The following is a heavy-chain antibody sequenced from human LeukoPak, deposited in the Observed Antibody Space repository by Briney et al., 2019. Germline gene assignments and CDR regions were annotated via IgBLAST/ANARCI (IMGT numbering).Heavy chain of an antibody. CDR3: ARAYYDSSGHWYFDL. CDR1: GGSISSGDYY. Sequence: SETLSLTCTVSGGSISSGDYYWSWIRQPPGKGLEWIGYIYYSGSTYYNPSLKSRVTISVDTSKNQFSLKLSSVTAADTAVYYCARAYYDSSGHWYFDLWGRGTLVTVSS. J-gene: IGHJ2*01. D-gene: IGHD3-22*01. CDR2: IYYSGST. V-gene: IGHV4-30-4*08.